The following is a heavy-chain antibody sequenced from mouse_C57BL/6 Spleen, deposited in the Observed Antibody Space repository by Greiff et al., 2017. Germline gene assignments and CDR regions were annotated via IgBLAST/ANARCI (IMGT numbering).Heavy chain of an antibody. D-gene: IGHD3-2*02. CDR3: ARRDSSGYEYYFDY. J-gene: IGHJ2*01. Sequence: EVKLVESGGGLVKPGGSLKLSCAASGFTFSDYGMHWVRQAPEKGLEWVAYISSGSSTIYYADTVKGRFTISRDNAKNTLFLQMTSLRSEDTAMYYCARRDSSGYEYYFDYWGQGTTLTVSS. CDR1: GFTFSDYG. CDR2: ISSGSSTI. V-gene: IGHV5-17*01.